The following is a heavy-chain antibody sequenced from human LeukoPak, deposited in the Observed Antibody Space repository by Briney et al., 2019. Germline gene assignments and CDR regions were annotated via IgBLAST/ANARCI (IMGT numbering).Heavy chain of an antibody. Sequence: SETLSLTCAVYGGSFSGYYWSWIRQPPGKGLEWIGEINHSGSTNYNPSLKSRVTISVDTSKNQFSLKLSSVTAADTAVYYCARGMRWLQFYPYWGQGTLVTVSS. CDR1: GGSFSGYY. CDR2: INHSGST. D-gene: IGHD5-24*01. CDR3: ARGMRWLQFYPY. J-gene: IGHJ4*02. V-gene: IGHV4-34*01.